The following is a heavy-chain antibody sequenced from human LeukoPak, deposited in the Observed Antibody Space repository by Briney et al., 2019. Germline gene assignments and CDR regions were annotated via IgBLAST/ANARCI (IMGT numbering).Heavy chain of an antibody. J-gene: IGHJ5*02. CDR3: VRDDVSP. CDR1: GYTFTGYY. CDR2: INPNSGGT. V-gene: IGHV1-2*02. Sequence: ASVKVSCKVSGYTFTGYYVHWVRQAPGQGLEWMGWINPNSGGTNYAQKFQGRVTMTRDTSISTAYMELSSLRSDDTAVYYCVRDDVSPWGQGTLVTVSA.